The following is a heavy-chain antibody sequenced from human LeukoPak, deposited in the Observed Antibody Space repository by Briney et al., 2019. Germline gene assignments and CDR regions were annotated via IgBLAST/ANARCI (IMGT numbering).Heavy chain of an antibody. CDR3: ARDNRYYYGSGSYYNYYYYYMDV. D-gene: IGHD3-10*01. J-gene: IGHJ6*03. CDR2: IIPIFGTA. V-gene: IGHV1-69*06. CDR1: GGTFSSYA. Sequence: SVKVSCKASGGTFSSYAISWVRQAPGQGLEWMGGIIPIFGTANYAQKFQGRVTITADKSTSTAYMELRSLRSDDTAVYYCARDNRYYYGSGSYYNYYYYYMDVWGKGTTVTISS.